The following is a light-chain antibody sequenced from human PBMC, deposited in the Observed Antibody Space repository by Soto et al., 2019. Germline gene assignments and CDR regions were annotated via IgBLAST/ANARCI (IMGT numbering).Light chain of an antibody. J-gene: IGKJ1*01. CDR2: GAS. Sequence: EIVLTQSPATLSLSQGERATLSCRASQSVSSNLAWYQQKPVQAPRLLIYGASTRATGIPARFSGSGSGTEFTLTISSLQSEDFAVYYCQQYNNGTPWTFGQGTKVDIK. CDR1: QSVSSN. CDR3: QQYNNGTPWT. V-gene: IGKV3-15*01.